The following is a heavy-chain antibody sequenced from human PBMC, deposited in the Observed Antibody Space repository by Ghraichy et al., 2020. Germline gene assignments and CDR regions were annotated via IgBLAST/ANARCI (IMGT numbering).Heavy chain of an antibody. CDR2: IYTSGST. Sequence: SQTLSLTCTVSGGSISSGSYYWSWIRQPAGKGLEWIGRIYTSGSTNYNPSLKSRVTISVDTSKNQFSLKLSSVTAADTAVYYCAREQLGVFADAFDIWGQGTMVTVSS. CDR3: AREQLGVFADAFDI. J-gene: IGHJ3*02. D-gene: IGHD6-6*01. CDR1: GGSISSGSYY. V-gene: IGHV4-61*02.